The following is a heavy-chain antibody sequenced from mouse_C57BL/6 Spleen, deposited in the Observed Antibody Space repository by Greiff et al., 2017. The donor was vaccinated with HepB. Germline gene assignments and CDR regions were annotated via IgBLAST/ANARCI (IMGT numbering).Heavy chain of an antibody. CDR1: GYTFTSYW. V-gene: IGHV1-64*01. CDR3: ARFYYGYDEYFDV. J-gene: IGHJ1*03. CDR2: IHPNSGST. D-gene: IGHD2-2*01. Sequence: QVQLQQPGAELVKPGASVKLSCKASGYTFTSYWMHWVKQRPGQGLEWIGMIHPNSGSTNYNEKFKSKATLTVDKSSSTAYMQLSSLTSEDSAVYYCARFYYGYDEYFDVWGTGTTVTVSS.